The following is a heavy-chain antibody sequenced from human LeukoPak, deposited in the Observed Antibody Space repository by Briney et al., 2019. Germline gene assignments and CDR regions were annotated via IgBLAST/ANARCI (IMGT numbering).Heavy chain of an antibody. CDR2: IRYDGSDK. CDR3: AKGASYGDFFDY. D-gene: IGHD5-18*01. CDR1: GFTFSNYA. Sequence: GGSLRLSRAASGFTFSNYAMHCVRQAPGKGLEWVAFIRYDGSDKYYADSVKDRFTISRDNSKNTLYLQMNSLRPEDTAVYYCAKGASYGDFFDYWGQGTLVTVSS. V-gene: IGHV3-30*02. J-gene: IGHJ4*02.